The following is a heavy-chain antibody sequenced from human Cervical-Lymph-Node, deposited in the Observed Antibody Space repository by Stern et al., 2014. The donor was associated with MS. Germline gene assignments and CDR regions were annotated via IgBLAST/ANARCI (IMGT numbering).Heavy chain of an antibody. J-gene: IGHJ4*02. CDR2: LSYDGSYT. CDR1: GFTFSSYG. V-gene: IGHV3-30*18. Sequence: DQLVESGGGVVQPGRSLRLTCTGSGFTFSSYGMHWVRQAPGKGLEWGSVLSYDGSYTYYAESVKGRFTISRDNTKNTLYLEMRRLRREDTAVYYCVKRGITEVRGVRLGDYWGPGTLVIVSS. D-gene: IGHD3-10*01. CDR3: VKRGITEVRGVRLGDY.